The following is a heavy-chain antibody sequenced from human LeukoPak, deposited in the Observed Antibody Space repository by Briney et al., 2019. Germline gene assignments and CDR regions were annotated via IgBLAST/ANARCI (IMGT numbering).Heavy chain of an antibody. V-gene: IGHV4-34*01. D-gene: IGHD3-16*01. CDR2: INHSGST. CDR1: GGSFSGYY. CDR3: ARANYVSGMDV. Sequence: SETLSLTCAVYGGSFSGYYWSWIRQPPGKGLEWIGEINHSGSTNYNPSLKSRVTISVDTSKNQFSLKLSSVTAADTAVYYCARANYVSGMDVWGQGTTVTVSS. J-gene: IGHJ6*02.